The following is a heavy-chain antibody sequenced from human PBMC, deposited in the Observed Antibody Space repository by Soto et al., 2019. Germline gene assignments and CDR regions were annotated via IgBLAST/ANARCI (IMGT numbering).Heavy chain of an antibody. Sequence: PSETLSLTCTVSGGSISSSSYYWGWIRQPPGKGLEWIGSIYYSGSTYYNPSLKSRVTISVDTSKNQFSLKLSSVTAADTAVYYCASSTMGFWSGYAQTYYSYGMDVWGQGTTVTVSS. CDR3: ASSTMGFWSGYAQTYYSYGMDV. CDR2: IYYSGST. CDR1: GGSISSSSYY. J-gene: IGHJ6*02. V-gene: IGHV4-39*01. D-gene: IGHD3-3*01.